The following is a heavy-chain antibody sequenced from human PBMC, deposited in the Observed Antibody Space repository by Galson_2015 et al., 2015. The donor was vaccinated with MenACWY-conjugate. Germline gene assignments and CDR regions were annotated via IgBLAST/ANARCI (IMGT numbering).Heavy chain of an antibody. D-gene: IGHD7-27*01. CDR3: AWGRNPTVKSMYLDY. CDR2: ISPGSGII. Sequence: SLRLSCAASEITFRHCGMNWVRQAPGKGLEWVSYISPGSGIIYYADSAKGRFTISRDDARNSLFPQISSLRDEDTAVYYCAWGRNPTVKSMYLDYWGQGTLVTVSS. CDR1: EITFRHCG. V-gene: IGHV3-48*02. J-gene: IGHJ4*02.